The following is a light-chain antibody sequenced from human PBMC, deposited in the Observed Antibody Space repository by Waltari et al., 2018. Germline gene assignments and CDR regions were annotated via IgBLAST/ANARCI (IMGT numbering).Light chain of an antibody. V-gene: IGKV1-5*03. CDR2: KAS. CDR3: QEYKSFPGYT. Sequence: DIQMTQSPYTLSASVGASVTIPCRASESISTWLAWYQQKPGKAPNLLIYKASTLQTGVPSRFRGSGSGTEFTLTITSLQPDDFATYYCQEYKSFPGYTFGQGTKLEI. J-gene: IGKJ2*01. CDR1: ESISTW.